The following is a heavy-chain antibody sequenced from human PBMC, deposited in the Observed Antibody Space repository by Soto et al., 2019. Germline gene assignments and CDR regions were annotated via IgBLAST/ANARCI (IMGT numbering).Heavy chain of an antibody. D-gene: IGHD6-6*01. CDR2: ISGTGVNT. Sequence: SLRRSCGASGFIFSSYAITWVRQAPGKGLEWVSTISGTGVNTYYADSVKGRFTVSRDNSKNTVWLQMNSLRAADSSVYYCAKDSVHNLYRTSSLEDCFGPWGQGTLVTVSS. CDR1: GFIFSSYA. CDR3: AKDSVHNLYRTSSLEDCFGP. J-gene: IGHJ5*02. V-gene: IGHV3-23*01.